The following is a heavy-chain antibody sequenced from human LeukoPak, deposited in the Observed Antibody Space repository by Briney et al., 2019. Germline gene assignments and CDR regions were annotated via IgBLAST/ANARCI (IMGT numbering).Heavy chain of an antibody. CDR1: GFTLSSYA. D-gene: IGHD3-3*01. J-gene: IGHJ4*02. CDR3: AKDREYDFWSGYYPMAY. CDR2: ISGSGGST. V-gene: IGHV3-23*01. Sequence: GGSLRLSCAASGFTLSSYAMSWVRQAPGKGLEWVSAISGSGGSTYYADSVKGQFTISRDNSKNTLYLQMNSLRAEDTAVYYCAKDREYDFWSGYYPMAYWGQGTLVTVSS.